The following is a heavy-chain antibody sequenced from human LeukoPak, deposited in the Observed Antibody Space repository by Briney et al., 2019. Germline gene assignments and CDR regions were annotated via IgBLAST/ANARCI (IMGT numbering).Heavy chain of an antibody. CDR1: GGSFSGYY. J-gene: IGHJ6*03. V-gene: IGHV4-34*01. D-gene: IGHD6-13*01. CDR3: ASGIAARSYYYYMDV. Sequence: PSETLSLTCAVYGGSFSGYYWSWIRQPPGKGLEWIGEINHSGGTNYNPSLKSRITISVDTSKNQFSLKLSSVTAADTAVYYCASGIAARSYYYYMDVWGKGTTVIVSS. CDR2: INHSGGT.